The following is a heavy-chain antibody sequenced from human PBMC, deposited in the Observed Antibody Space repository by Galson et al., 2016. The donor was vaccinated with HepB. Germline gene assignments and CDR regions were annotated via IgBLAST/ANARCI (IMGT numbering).Heavy chain of an antibody. D-gene: IGHD3-10*01. Sequence: CKASGYTFTRYYMHWVRQAPGQGLEWMGIINPSGGSTSYAQKFQGRVTMSRDTSTSTVYMELSSLRSEDTALYYCARDYRYSGSGAFVFFDYWGQGTLVTVSS. V-gene: IGHV1-46*03. CDR3: ARDYRYSGSGAFVFFDY. CDR1: GYTFTRYY. CDR2: INPSGGST. J-gene: IGHJ4*02.